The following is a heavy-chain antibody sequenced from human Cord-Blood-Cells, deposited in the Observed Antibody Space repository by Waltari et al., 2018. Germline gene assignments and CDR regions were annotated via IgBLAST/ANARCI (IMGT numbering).Heavy chain of an antibody. J-gene: IGHJ3*02. CDR2: MNPNSGNT. D-gene: IGHD2-21*02. V-gene: IGHV1-8*03. CDR1: GNTLPSYD. CDR3: ARGAVVTPSYAFDI. Sequence: QVHLVQSGAEQKKPGASVKVSCKASGNTLPSYDFNCMRRGTGQGLEWMGGMNPNSGNTGYAQKFQGRGTITRNTSISTAYMELSSLRSEDTAVYYCARGAVVTPSYAFDIWGQGTMVTVSS.